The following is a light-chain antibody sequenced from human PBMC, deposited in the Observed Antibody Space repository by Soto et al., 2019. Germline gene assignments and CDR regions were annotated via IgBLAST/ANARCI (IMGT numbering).Light chain of an antibody. CDR3: QKYGSSPLT. V-gene: IGKV3-20*01. CDR2: GIS. J-gene: IGKJ1*01. Sequence: EIVLTHSPVTRSLSPGERATLSCRASHTISSSYLAWYQQKPGQAPRLLMYGISRRATGIPDRFSGSGSGTDFTLTISRLEPEDFAVYYCQKYGSSPLTFGQGTKGDIK. CDR1: HTISSSY.